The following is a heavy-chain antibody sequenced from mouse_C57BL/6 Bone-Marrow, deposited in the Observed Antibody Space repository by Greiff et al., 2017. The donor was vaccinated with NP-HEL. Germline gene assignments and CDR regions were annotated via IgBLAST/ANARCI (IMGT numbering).Heavy chain of an antibody. Sequence: EVKLVESGGGLVKPGGSLKLSCAASGFTFSSYAMSWVRQTPEKSLEWVATISDAGSYPYYPDNVKGRFTFSIDNTKNNPYLQMSHLKSEDATMDYCARLGQGYFDVWGTGTTVTVSS. CDR2: ISDAGSYP. J-gene: IGHJ1*03. V-gene: IGHV5-4*03. CDR3: ARLGQGYFDV. CDR1: GFTFSSYA. D-gene: IGHD3-3*01.